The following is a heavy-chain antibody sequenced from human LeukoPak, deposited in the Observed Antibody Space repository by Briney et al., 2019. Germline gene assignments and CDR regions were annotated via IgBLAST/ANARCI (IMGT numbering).Heavy chain of an antibody. CDR1: GFTFSSYS. D-gene: IGHD3-10*01. J-gene: IGHJ5*02. V-gene: IGHV3-48*01. CDR2: ISSSSSTI. Sequence: GGSLRLSCAASGFTFSSYSMNWARQAPGKGLEWVSYISSSSSTIQYADSVKGRFTISRDNSKNTLYLQMISLKVEDTAVYYCTRGFYYGSGSFNNGDFGFDPWGQGTLVTVSS. CDR3: TRGFYYGSGSFNNGDFGFDP.